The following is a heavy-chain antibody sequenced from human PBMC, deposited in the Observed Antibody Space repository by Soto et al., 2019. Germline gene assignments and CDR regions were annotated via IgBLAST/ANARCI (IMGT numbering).Heavy chain of an antibody. V-gene: IGHV3-30*03. CDR3: ASYSGEYQGPIDY. CDR2: ISYDGRNK. D-gene: IGHD1-26*01. CDR1: GFTFSHYG. J-gene: IGHJ4*02. Sequence: QVQLVESGGGVVQPGRSLRLSCAASGFTFSHYGIHWVRQAPGKGLEGLAVISYDGRNKHYADSVKGRFTVSRDNSKNTLYLHKISLSAEDTAVYFCASYSGEYQGPIDYCGQGTVVNVSS.